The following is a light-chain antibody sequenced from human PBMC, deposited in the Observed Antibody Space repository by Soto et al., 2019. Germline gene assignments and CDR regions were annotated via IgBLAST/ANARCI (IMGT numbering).Light chain of an antibody. Sequence: EIVLTQSPGTLSLSPGERATLSCRASQSVSSNYLAWYRRKPGQAPRLLIYGASNRATDIPGRFSGSGSGTDFTLTITRLEPEDCAVYYCQQYGSSPPTFGPGTRVEI. V-gene: IGKV3-20*01. CDR3: QQYGSSPPT. J-gene: IGKJ1*01. CDR1: QSVSSNY. CDR2: GAS.